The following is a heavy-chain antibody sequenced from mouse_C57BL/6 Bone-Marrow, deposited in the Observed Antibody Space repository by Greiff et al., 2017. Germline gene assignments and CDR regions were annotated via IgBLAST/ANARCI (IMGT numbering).Heavy chain of an antibody. CDR2: INTSSGYT. J-gene: IGHJ3*01. Sequence: VQLQQSGAELAKPGASVKRSCKASGYTFTSYWMHWVKQRPGQGLEWIGYINTSSGYTKYNQKFKDKATLTADKSSSTAYMQLSSLTYEYSAVYYCARRTVVRKRAWFAYWCQGTLVTVSA. CDR1: GYTFTSYW. CDR3: ARRTVVRKRAWFAY. D-gene: IGHD1-1*02. V-gene: IGHV1-7*01.